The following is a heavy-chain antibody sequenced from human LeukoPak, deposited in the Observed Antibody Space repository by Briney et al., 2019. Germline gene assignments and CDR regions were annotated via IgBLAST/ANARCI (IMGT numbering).Heavy chain of an antibody. D-gene: IGHD3-10*01. CDR2: IKQDGSEK. J-gene: IGHJ4*02. V-gene: IGHV3-7*03. CDR1: GFTFSSYW. CDR3: ANYGSGRYFDY. Sequence: GGSLRLSCAASGFTFSSYWMSWVRQAPGKGLEWVANIKQDGSEKYYVDSVKGRFTISRDNSKNTLYLQMNSLRAEDTAVYYCANYGSGRYFDYWGQGTLVTVSS.